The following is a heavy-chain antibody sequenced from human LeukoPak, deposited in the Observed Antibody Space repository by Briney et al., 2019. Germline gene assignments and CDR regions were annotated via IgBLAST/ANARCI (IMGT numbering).Heavy chain of an antibody. CDR2: ISGSGGST. V-gene: IGHV3-23*01. J-gene: IGHJ3*02. CDR1: GFTFSSYA. Sequence: GGSLRLSCAASGFTFSSYAMSWVRQAPGKGLEWVSAISGSGGSTYYADSVKGRFTISRDNSKNTLYLQMNSLRAEDTAVYYCAKVVTGYSSGPDAFDIWGQGTMVTVSS. D-gene: IGHD6-19*01. CDR3: AKVVTGYSSGPDAFDI.